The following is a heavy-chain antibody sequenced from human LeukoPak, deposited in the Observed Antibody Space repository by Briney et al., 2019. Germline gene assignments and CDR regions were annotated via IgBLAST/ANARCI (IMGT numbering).Heavy chain of an antibody. CDR3: ARRKQWLVLEVDAFDI. CDR1: GGSISIIHC. V-gene: IGHV4-4*02. J-gene: IGHJ3*02. Sequence: SDTLSLTCAVSGGSISIIHCWSWVRQPPGKGLEWIGEIYHSGSTNYNPSLKSRVTISVDKSKNQFSLKLSSVTAADTAVYYCARRKQWLVLEVDAFDIWGQGTMVTVSS. D-gene: IGHD6-19*01. CDR2: IYHSGST.